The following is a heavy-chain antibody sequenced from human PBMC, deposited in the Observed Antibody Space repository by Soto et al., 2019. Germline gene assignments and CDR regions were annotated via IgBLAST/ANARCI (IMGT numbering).Heavy chain of an antibody. CDR3: AAIAVADYYYYYYMDV. D-gene: IGHD6-19*01. Sequence: GASVKVSCKASGYTFTSYDINWVRQATGQGLEWMGWMNPNSGNTGYAQKFQGRVTMTRNTSISTAYMELSSLRSEDTAVYYCAAIAVADYYYYYYMDVWGKGTTVTVSS. CDR2: MNPNSGNT. CDR1: GYTFTSYD. J-gene: IGHJ6*03. V-gene: IGHV1-8*01.